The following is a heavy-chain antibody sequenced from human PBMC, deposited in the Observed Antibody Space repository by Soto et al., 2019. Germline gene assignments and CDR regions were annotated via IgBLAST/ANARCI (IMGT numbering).Heavy chain of an antibody. CDR2: ISSSSSYI. V-gene: IGHV3-21*01. CDR3: ARGYYYDSSGYYYFDY. D-gene: IGHD3-22*01. J-gene: IGHJ4*02. CDR1: GFTFSSYS. Sequence: EVQLVESGGGLFKPGGSLRLSCAASGFTFSSYSMNWVRQAPGKGLEWVSSISSSSSYICYADSVKGRFTIARDNAKNSLYLHMNSLRAEDTAVYYCARGYYYDSSGYYYFDYWGQGTLVTVSS.